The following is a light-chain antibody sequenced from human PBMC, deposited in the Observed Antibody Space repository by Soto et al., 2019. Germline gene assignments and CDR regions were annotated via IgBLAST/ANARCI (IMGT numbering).Light chain of an antibody. CDR2: DAS. V-gene: IGKV1-5*01. J-gene: IGKJ1*01. Sequence: DIQMTQSPATLSASVGDRVTITCRASQSISSWLAWYQQKPGKVPKLLIDDASSLESGVPSRFSGSRSGTEFTLTISSLQPDDFATYYCQQYKTYPWTFGQGTKVDIK. CDR3: QQYKTYPWT. CDR1: QSISSW.